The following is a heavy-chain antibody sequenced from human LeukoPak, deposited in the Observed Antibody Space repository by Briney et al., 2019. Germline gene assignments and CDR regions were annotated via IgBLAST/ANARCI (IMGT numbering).Heavy chain of an antibody. CDR3: ARLTYDSSGDLDY. CDR2: IYPGDSDT. Sequence: GESLKISCKGSGYSFTSYWIGWVRQMPGKGLEWMGIIYPGDSDTRHSPSFQGQVTISADKPTTTAYLQWSSLRASDTAMYYCARLTYDSSGDLDYWGQGTLVTVSS. J-gene: IGHJ4*02. V-gene: IGHV5-51*01. CDR1: GYSFTSYW. D-gene: IGHD3-22*01.